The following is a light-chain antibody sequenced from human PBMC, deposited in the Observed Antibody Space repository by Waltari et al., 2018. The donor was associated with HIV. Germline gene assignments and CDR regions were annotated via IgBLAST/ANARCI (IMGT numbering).Light chain of an antibody. Sequence: QSALTQPASVSGSPGQSITISCTGTSSDVGGYNYVSWYQQHPGKAPKLMISEVSNRPSGVTNRFSGSKSGNTASLTISGLQVEDEADYYCAAWDDSLNGYVFGTGTKVTVL. V-gene: IGLV2-14*01. CDR3: AAWDDSLNGYV. CDR1: SSDVGGYNY. J-gene: IGLJ1*01. CDR2: EVS.